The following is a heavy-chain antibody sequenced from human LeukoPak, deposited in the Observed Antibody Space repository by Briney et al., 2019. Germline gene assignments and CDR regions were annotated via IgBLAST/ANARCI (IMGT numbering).Heavy chain of an antibody. CDR1: GGSISGYY. Sequence: PSETLSLTCTVSGGSISGYYWSWIRQSPGKGLEWIGYIYYSGSTNYNPSLKSRVTISVDTSKNQFSLKLSSVTAADTAVYYCARDSTSYYCGGDCYAFDIWGQGTMVTVSS. CDR3: ARDSTSYYCGGDCYAFDI. V-gene: IGHV4-59*01. CDR2: IYYSGST. J-gene: IGHJ3*02. D-gene: IGHD2-21*02.